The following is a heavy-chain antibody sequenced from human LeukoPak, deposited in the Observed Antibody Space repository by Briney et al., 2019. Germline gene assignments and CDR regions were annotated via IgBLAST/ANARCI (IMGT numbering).Heavy chain of an antibody. CDR2: IIPIFGTA. CDR3: ARGEMATFAY. D-gene: IGHD5-24*01. J-gene: IGHJ4*02. CDR1: GGTFSSYA. V-gene: IGHV1-69*06. Sequence: GASVTVSFKASGGTFSSYAISWVRQAPGQGLEWMGGIIPIFGTANYAQKFQGRVTITADKSTSKAYMELSSLRSEDTAVYYCARGEMATFAYWGQGTLVTVSS.